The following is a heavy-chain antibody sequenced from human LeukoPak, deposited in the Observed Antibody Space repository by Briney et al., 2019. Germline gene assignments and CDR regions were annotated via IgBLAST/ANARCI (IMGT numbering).Heavy chain of an antibody. CDR2: IYPGDSDT. D-gene: IGHD3-10*01. J-gene: IGHJ3*02. Sequence: GESLKISCKRSGYSFTSYWIGWVRQMPGKGLEWMGIIYPGDSDTRYSPPFQGQVTISADKSISTAYLQWSSLKASDTAMYYCARLATLWFGELAFAFDIWGQGTMVTVSS. CDR1: GYSFTSYW. V-gene: IGHV5-51*01. CDR3: ARLATLWFGELAFAFDI.